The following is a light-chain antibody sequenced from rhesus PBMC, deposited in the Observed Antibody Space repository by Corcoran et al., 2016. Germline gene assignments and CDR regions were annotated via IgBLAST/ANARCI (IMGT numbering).Light chain of an antibody. CDR3: QHGYGTPFT. Sequence: DIQMTQSPSSLSASVGDRVTITCRASENVNNSLNWYQQKPGKAPKLLIYKASTLQSGVPSRFRGSGSGTDYTFTSSSLQPEDVATYYCQHGYGTPFTFGPGTKLDIK. CDR2: KAS. CDR1: ENVNNS. J-gene: IGKJ3*01. V-gene: IGKV1-74*01.